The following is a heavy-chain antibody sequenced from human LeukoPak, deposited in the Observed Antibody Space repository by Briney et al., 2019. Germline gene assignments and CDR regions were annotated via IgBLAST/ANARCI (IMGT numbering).Heavy chain of an antibody. CDR3: ASMTTVTLSLYYYYGMDV. CDR1: GGTFSSYA. D-gene: IGHD4-11*01. Sequence: SVKVSCKASGGTFSSYAISWVRQAPGQGLEWMGGIIPIFGTANYAQKFQGRVTITADESTSAAYMELSSLRSEDTAVYYCASMTTVTLSLYYYYGMDVWGQGTTVTVSS. CDR2: IIPIFGTA. J-gene: IGHJ6*02. V-gene: IGHV1-69*13.